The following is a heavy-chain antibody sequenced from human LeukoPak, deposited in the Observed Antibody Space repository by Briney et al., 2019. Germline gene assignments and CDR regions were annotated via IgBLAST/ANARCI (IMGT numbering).Heavy chain of an antibody. CDR3: AKDQDDILTGYYGSTDY. Sequence: GGSLRLSCAASGFTFSSYGMHWVRQAPGKGLEWVAVISYDGSNKYYADSVKGRFTISRDNSKNTLYLQMNSLRAEDTAVYYCAKDQDDILTGYYGSTDYWGQGTLVTVS. CDR1: GFTFSSYG. D-gene: IGHD3-9*01. V-gene: IGHV3-30*18. CDR2: ISYDGSNK. J-gene: IGHJ4*02.